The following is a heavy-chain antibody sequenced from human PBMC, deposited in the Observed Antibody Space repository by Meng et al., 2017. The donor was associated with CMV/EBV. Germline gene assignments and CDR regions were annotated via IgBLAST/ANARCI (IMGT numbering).Heavy chain of an antibody. Sequence: LGGCGGGVVQPGGSLRLACADSGFHVSSNYMSWVRQAPGKGLEWVSVIYSGGSTYYADSVKGRFTISRDNSKNTLYLKMNSLRAEDTAVYYCARDNWGLGWFDPWGQGTLVTVSS. D-gene: IGHD3-16*01. V-gene: IGHV3-53*01. CDR3: ARDNWGLGWFDP. J-gene: IGHJ5*02. CDR2: IYSGGST. CDR1: GFHVSSNY.